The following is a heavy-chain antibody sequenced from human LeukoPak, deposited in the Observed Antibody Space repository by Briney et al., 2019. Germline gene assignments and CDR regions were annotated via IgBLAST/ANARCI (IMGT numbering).Heavy chain of an antibody. CDR2: IIPMLEIA. CDR1: GGTFNNYA. V-gene: IGHV1-69*04. J-gene: IGHJ1*01. D-gene: IGHD3-22*01. CDR3: ASGMYYYDSGGYYEYFQQ. Sequence: SVKVPCKASGGTFNNYAVSWVRQAPGQGPEWMGRIIPMLEIANYAQNFQGRVTITTDKSTSTVYMELSSLRSEDTAVYYCASGMYYYDSGGYYEYFQQWGQGTLVSVSS.